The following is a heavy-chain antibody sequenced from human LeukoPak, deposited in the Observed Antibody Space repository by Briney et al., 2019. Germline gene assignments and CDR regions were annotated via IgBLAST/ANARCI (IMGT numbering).Heavy chain of an antibody. CDR3: ARDDYGGKFDY. CDR2: INPSGGST. J-gene: IGHJ4*02. D-gene: IGHD4-23*01. CDR1: GYTSTSYY. V-gene: IGHV1-46*01. Sequence: ASVKVSCKASGYTSTSYYMHWVRQAPGQGLEWMGIINPSGGSTSYAQKFQGRVTMTRDMSTSTVYMELSSLRSEDTAVYYCARDDYGGKFDYWGQGTLVTVSS.